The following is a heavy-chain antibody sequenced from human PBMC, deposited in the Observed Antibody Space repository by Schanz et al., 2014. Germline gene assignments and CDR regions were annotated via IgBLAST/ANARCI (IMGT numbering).Heavy chain of an antibody. CDR1: RLNFNNAW. J-gene: IGHJ4*02. CDR2: IKQDGSER. V-gene: IGHV3-7*01. D-gene: IGHD2-2*01. CDR3: ERFQSPHQPFDY. Sequence: EVQLVESGGGLVQPGGSLKLSCAASRLNFNNAWMHWVRQAPGKGLEWVANIKQDGSERYYVDSVKGRFTISRDNAKNSLYLQMNSLRAEDTAVYYCERFQSPHQPFDYWGQGTLVTVSS.